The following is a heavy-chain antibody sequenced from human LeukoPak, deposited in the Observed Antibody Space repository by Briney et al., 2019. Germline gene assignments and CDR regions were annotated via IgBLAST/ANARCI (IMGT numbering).Heavy chain of an antibody. J-gene: IGHJ4*02. CDR1: GFTFTSSV. CDR2: IGTRGTTM. V-gene: IGHV3-48*01. D-gene: IGHD1-26*01. Sequence: GGSLRLSCAASGFTFTSSVMNWVRQPPGKGLEWISYIGTRGTTMYYADSVKGRFTISRDNAKNSLYLQMNSLRAEDTAVYYCARPHSGTSANFDYWGQGTLVTVSS. CDR3: ARPHSGTSANFDY.